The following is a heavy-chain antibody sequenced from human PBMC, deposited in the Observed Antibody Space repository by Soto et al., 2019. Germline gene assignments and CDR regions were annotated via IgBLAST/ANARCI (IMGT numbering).Heavy chain of an antibody. CDR3: AKVSSSGWYPAFDY. Sequence: GGSLRLCCAASGFTFSSYAMSWVRQAPGKGLEWVSAISGSGGSTYYADSVKGRFTISRDNSKNTLYLQMNSLRAEDTAVYYCAKVSSSGWYPAFDYWGQGTLVTVSS. D-gene: IGHD6-19*01. CDR2: ISGSGGST. J-gene: IGHJ4*02. V-gene: IGHV3-23*01. CDR1: GFTFSSYA.